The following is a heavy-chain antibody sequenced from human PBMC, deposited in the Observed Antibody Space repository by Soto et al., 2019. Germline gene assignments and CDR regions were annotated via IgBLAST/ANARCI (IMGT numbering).Heavy chain of an antibody. D-gene: IGHD3-10*01. CDR2: ISAYNGNT. J-gene: IGHJ6*02. CDR1: GYTFTSYG. CDR3: ARYYYYGSGSYYSFPFSSGMDV. V-gene: IGHV1-18*01. Sequence: QVQLVQSGAEVKKPGASVKVSCKASGYTFTSYGISWVRQAPGQGLEWMGWISAYNGNTNYAQKRQGRVTMTTDTSTSTAYMELRSLRSDETAVYYCARYYYYGSGSYYSFPFSSGMDVWGQGTTVTVSS.